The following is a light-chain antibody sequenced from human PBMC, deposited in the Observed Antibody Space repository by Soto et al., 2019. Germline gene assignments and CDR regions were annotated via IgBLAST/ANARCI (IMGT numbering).Light chain of an antibody. CDR2: DAS. CDR3: QHFRSYPQS. J-gene: IGKJ4*01. CDR1: HTARNSY. Sequence: ELVLRPTPGTRSWWAVERVIMFFRANHTARNSYLAWYQQKPGQAPRLRIYDASTRATGIPDRYRGRGSGTDFTLGISRLEPVASAGYYCQHFRSYPQSFGGGTKVDI. V-gene: IGKV3-20*01.